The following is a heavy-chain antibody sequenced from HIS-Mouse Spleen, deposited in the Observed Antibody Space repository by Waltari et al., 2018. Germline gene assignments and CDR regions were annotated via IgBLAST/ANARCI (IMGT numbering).Heavy chain of an antibody. CDR3: ARVRLGRTTVTTGWFDP. CDR2: ISAYNGNT. V-gene: IGHV1-18*01. D-gene: IGHD4-17*01. J-gene: IGHJ5*02. Sequence: QVQLVQSGAEVKKPGASVKVSCKASGYTFTSYGISWVRQAPGQGLEWMGWISAYNGNTNYAQKLQGRVTMTTDTSTSTAYMELRSLRSDDTAVYYCARVRLGRTTVTTGWFDPWGQGTLVTVSS. CDR1: GYTFTSYG.